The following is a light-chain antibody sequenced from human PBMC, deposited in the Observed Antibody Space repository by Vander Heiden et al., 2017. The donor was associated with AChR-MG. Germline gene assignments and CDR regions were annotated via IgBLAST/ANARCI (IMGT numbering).Light chain of an antibody. J-gene: IGKJ2*01. CDR3: MQALQTPWT. Sequence: DIVMTQSPLSLPVIPGEPASISCRSSQSLLHDNGYNYLDWYLQKPGQSPQLLIYLGSNRASGVPDRFSVSGSGTDFTLKISRVETEDVGVYYCMQALQTPWTFGQRTKLEIK. CDR2: LGS. V-gene: IGKV2-28*01. CDR1: QSLLHDNGYNY.